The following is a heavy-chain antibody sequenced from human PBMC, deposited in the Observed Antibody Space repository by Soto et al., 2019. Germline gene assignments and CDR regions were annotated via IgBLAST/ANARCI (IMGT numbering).Heavy chain of an antibody. V-gene: IGHV3-15*01. CDR3: TSGTGRSDFDY. J-gene: IGHJ4*02. Sequence: GGSLRLSCAASGFTFSGYGMHWVRQAPGKGLEWVGRIKSKAEGATRDFAAPVKGRFAISRDDSKNTLYLQMSSLKIEDSAVYYCTSGTGRSDFDYWGLGTLVTVSS. CDR1: GFTFSGYG. CDR2: IKSKAEGATR. D-gene: IGHD3-3*01.